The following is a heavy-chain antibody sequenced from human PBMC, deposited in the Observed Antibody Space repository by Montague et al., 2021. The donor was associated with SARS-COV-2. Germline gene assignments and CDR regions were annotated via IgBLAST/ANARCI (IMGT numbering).Heavy chain of an antibody. V-gene: IGHV4-34*01. CDR1: GGSFSGYY. Sequence: SETLSLTCAVYGGSFSGYYWSWIRQPPGKGLEWIGEINHSGSTNYNPSLKSRVTISVDTSKNQFSLKLSSVTAAATAVYYCTREGYQVLWLDYYYYGMDVWGQGTTVTVSS. CDR3: TREGYQVLWLDYYYYGMDV. D-gene: IGHD2-2*01. CDR2: INHSGST. J-gene: IGHJ6*02.